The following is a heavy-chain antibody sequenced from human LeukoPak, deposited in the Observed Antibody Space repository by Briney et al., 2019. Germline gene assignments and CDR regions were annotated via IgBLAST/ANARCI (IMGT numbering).Heavy chain of an antibody. CDR1: GFTFGDYA. D-gene: IGHD3-16*01. CDR2: IRSKAYGGTT. Sequence: GGSLRLPCTASGFTFGDYAMSWVRQAPGKGLEWVGFIRSKAYGGTTEYAASVKGRFTISRDDSKSIAYLQMNSLKTEDTAVYYCSPTYYDHVWAFDIWGQGTMVTVSS. V-gene: IGHV3-49*04. CDR3: SPTYYDHVWAFDI. J-gene: IGHJ3*02.